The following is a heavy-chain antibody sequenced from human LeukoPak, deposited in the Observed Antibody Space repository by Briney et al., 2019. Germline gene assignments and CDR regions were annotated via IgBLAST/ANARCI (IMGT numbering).Heavy chain of an antibody. V-gene: IGHV4-39*01. J-gene: IGHJ4*02. CDR2: IYYSGST. Sequence: SETLSLTCTVSGASITSTYYYWGWIRQPPGKGLEWIGSIYYSGSTYYNPSLKSRVTISVDTSKNQFSLKLSSVTAADTAVCYCATRVVPAAWGYWGQGTLVTVSS. CDR1: GASITSTYYY. D-gene: IGHD2-2*01. CDR3: ATRVVPAAWGY.